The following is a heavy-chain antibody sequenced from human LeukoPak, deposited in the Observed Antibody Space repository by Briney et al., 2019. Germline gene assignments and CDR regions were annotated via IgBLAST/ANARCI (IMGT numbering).Heavy chain of an antibody. V-gene: IGHV3-33*06. CDR2: IWYAGSNK. CDR1: GFTFSSYG. J-gene: IGHJ5*02. D-gene: IGHD3-3*01. CDR3: AKEPDFWSEQNWFDP. Sequence: GGSLRLSCAASGFTFSSYGMHWVRQAPGKGLEWVAVIWYAGSNKYYADSVKGRFTISRDNSKNTLYLQMNSLRAEDTAVYYCAKEPDFWSEQNWFDPWGQEAWSPSPQ.